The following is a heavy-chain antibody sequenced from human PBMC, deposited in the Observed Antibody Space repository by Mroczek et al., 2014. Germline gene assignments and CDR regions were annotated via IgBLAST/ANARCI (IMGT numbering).Heavy chain of an antibody. CDR2: IYHSGST. J-gene: IGHJ5*02. CDR1: GGSISSGGYS. CDR3: ARDMEGYCSSTSSRCNWFDP. Sequence: QVQLVQSGSGLVKPSQTLSLTCAVSGGSISSGGYSWSWIRQPPGKGLEWIGYIYHSGSTYYNPSLKSRVTISVDRSKNQFSLKLSSVTAADTAVYYCARDMEGYCSSTSSRCNWFDPWGPGNPWSPSPQ. V-gene: IGHV4-30-2*01. D-gene: IGHD2-2*01.